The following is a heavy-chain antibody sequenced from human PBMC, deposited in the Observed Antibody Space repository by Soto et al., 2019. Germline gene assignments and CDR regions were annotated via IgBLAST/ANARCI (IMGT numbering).Heavy chain of an antibody. CDR3: VRHWLATREFDY. J-gene: IGHJ4*02. Sequence: RLSCAASGFTFSSYSMNWVRQAPGKGLEWVSSLSSSSGHIYYADSVKGRFTISRDNAKNSLYLQMNSLRAEDTAVYYCVRHWLATREFDYWGQGTLVTVSS. D-gene: IGHD1-26*01. CDR2: LSSSSGHI. CDR1: GFTFSSYS. V-gene: IGHV3-21*01.